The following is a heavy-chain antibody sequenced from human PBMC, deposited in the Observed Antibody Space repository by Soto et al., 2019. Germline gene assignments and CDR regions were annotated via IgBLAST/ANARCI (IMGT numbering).Heavy chain of an antibody. CDR1: GFIFRNYA. D-gene: IGHD4-17*01. J-gene: IGHJ3*01. CDR3: AKDPTGDYIGAFDF. V-gene: IGHV3-23*01. CDR2: IRGDTGGGGT. Sequence: EVKVLESGGGLVQPGGSLRLSCVASGFIFRNYAMMWVRQAPGRGLEWVSAIRGDTGGGGTQYADSVRGRLTISRDNYKNTLYLQMNSLRAEDTAVYYCAKDPTGDYIGAFDFWGQGILVTVSS.